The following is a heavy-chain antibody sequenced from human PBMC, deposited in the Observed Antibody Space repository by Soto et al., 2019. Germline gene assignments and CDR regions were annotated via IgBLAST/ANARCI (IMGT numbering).Heavy chain of an antibody. D-gene: IGHD3-22*01. CDR2: IIPVFGTA. V-gene: IGHV1-69*13. J-gene: IGHJ4*02. CDR1: GGTFSSYA. CDR3: AGGLYYDSSGYPFDY. Sequence: SVKFSCKASGGTFSSYAISWVRQAPGQGLEWMGGIIPVFGTANYAQKFQGRVRITADESTSTAYMELSSLRSEDTAVYYCAGGLYYDSSGYPFDYWGQGTLVTVSS.